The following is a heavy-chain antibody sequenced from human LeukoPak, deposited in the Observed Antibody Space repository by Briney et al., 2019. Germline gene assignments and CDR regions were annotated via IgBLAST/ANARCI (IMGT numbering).Heavy chain of an antibody. CDR1: GFTFSSYS. D-gene: IGHD1-14*01. CDR3: ARDEALGIPR. J-gene: IGHJ4*02. V-gene: IGHV3-21*01. Sequence: GGSLRLSCAASGFTFSSYSMNWVRQAPGKGLEWVSSISSSSSYIYYADSVKGRFTISRDNAKNSLYLQMNSLRAKDTAVYYCARDEALGIPRWGQGTLVTVSS. CDR2: ISSSSSYI.